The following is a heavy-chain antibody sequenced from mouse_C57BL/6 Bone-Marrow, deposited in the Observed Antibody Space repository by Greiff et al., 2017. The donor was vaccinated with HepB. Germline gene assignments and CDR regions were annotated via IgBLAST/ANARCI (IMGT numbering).Heavy chain of an antibody. J-gene: IGHJ2*01. Sequence: VQLQQSGPELVKPGASVKISCKASGYTFTDYYMNWVKQSHGKSLEWIGDINPNNGGTSYNQKFKGKSTLTVDKSSSTAYMEIRSLTSEDSAVYYCARRYGSSYDYWGQGTTLTVSS. CDR2: INPNNGGT. CDR3: ARRYGSSYDY. CDR1: GYTFTDYY. V-gene: IGHV1-26*01. D-gene: IGHD1-1*01.